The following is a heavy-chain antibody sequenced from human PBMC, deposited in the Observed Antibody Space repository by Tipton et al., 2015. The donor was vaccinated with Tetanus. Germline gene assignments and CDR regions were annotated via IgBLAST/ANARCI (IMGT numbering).Heavy chain of an antibody. CDR3: KRGSAGSGYPPVY. J-gene: IGHJ4*02. V-gene: IGHV3-23*01. D-gene: IGHD3-22*01. Sequence: SLRLSCAASGITLSTYGMSWVRHAPGKGLEWVSGIVGSGATPYYADSVKGRFTISRDDSKNTLYLQMSSLRVEDTAVYYCKRGSAGSGYPPVYWGQGTLVTVSS. CDR2: IVGSGATP. CDR1: GITLSTYG.